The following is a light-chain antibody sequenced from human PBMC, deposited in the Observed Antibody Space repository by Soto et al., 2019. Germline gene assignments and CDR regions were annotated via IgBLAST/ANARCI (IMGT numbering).Light chain of an antibody. CDR3: SSYTRSSTLFYV. CDR1: SSDVGGYNY. Sequence: QSALTQPASGSGSPGQSITISCTGTSSDVGGYNYVSWYQQHPGKAPKLMIYDVSNRPSGVSNRFSGSKSGNTASLTISGLQAEDEADYYCSSYTRSSTLFYVFGTGTKLTVL. J-gene: IGLJ1*01. V-gene: IGLV2-14*01. CDR2: DVS.